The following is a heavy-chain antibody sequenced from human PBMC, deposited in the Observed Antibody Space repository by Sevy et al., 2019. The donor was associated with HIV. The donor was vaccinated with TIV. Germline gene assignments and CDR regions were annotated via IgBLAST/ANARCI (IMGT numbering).Heavy chain of an antibody. D-gene: IGHD1-1*01. J-gene: IGHJ4*02. CDR3: TRWKGLQSIFDY. CDR2: LKSKADGGTV. CDR1: GFTFGDYA. Sequence: GGSLRLSCTTSGFTFGDYAMNWVRQAPGKGLEWVAFLKSKADGGTVDHAASVKGRFTISRDDSKSIDYLQMNDLTTEDTGVYYCTRWKGLQSIFDYWGQGALVTVSS. V-gene: IGHV3-49*04.